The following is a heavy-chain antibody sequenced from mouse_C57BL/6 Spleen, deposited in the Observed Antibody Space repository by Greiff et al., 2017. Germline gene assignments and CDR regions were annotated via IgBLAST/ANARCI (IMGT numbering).Heavy chain of an antibody. V-gene: IGHV10-1*01. CDR1: GFSFNTYA. Sequence: EVMLVESGGGLVQPKGSLKLSCAASGFSFNTYAMNWVRQAPGKGLEWVARIRSKSNNYATYYADSVKDRFTISRDDSESMLYLQMNNLKTEDTAMYYCVYYDYQRYAMDYWGQGTSVTVSS. CDR2: IRSKSNNYAT. D-gene: IGHD2-4*01. CDR3: VYYDYQRYAMDY. J-gene: IGHJ4*01.